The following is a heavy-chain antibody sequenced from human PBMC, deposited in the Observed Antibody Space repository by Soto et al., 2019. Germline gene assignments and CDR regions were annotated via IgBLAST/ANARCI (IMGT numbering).Heavy chain of an antibody. CDR3: ERDPDIVVVPGGMDV. Sequence: HPGGSLRLSCAASGFTFSSYGMHWVRQAPGKGLEWVAVIWYDGSNKYYADSVKGRFTISRDNSKNTLYLQMNSLRAEDTAVYYCERDPDIVVVPGGMDVWGQGTTVTVSS. D-gene: IGHD2-2*01. CDR2: IWYDGSNK. J-gene: IGHJ6*02. CDR1: GFTFSSYG. V-gene: IGHV3-33*01.